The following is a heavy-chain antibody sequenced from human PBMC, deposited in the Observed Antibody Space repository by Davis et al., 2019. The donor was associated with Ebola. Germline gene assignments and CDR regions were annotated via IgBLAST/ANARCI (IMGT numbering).Heavy chain of an antibody. V-gene: IGHV1-2*04. Sequence: VSVTVPCKASGYTFIGYYMHRVRLVSGYALEWMGWINPNSGGTNYAQKFQGWVTMTRDTSISTAYMELSRLRSDDKAVYYCARMHPLNYYYYGMDVWGQGTTVTVSS. CDR1: GYTFIGYY. CDR3: ARMHPLNYYYYGMDV. J-gene: IGHJ6*02. D-gene: IGHD4/OR15-4a*01. CDR2: INPNSGGT.